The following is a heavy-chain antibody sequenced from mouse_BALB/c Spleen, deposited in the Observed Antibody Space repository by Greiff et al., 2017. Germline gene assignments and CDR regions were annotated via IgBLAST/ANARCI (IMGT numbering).Heavy chain of an antibody. D-gene: IGHD1-1*01. CDR2: ISSGGSYT. V-gene: IGHV5-9-4*01. J-gene: IGHJ4*01. Sequence: EVHLVESGGGLVKPGGSLKLSCAASGFTFSSYAMSWVRQSPEKRLEWVAEISSGGSYTYYPATVTGRFTISRDNAKNTLYLEMSSLRSEDTAMYYCARDGTTVVEDAMDYWGQGTSVTVAS. CDR3: ARDGTTVVEDAMDY. CDR1: GFTFSSYA.